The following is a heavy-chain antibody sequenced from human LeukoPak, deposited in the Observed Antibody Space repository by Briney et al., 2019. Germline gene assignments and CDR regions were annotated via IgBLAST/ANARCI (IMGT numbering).Heavy chain of an antibody. J-gene: IGHJ4*02. CDR2: ISYDGSNK. Sequence: GGSLRLSCAASGFTFSSYAMHWVRQAPGKGLEWVAVISYDGSNKYYADSVKGRFTISRDNSKNTLYLQMNSLRAEDTAVYYCARGSRRGSGQYYFDYWGQGTLVTVSS. V-gene: IGHV3-30-3*01. CDR1: GFTFSSYA. CDR3: ARGSRRGSGQYYFDY. D-gene: IGHD6-19*01.